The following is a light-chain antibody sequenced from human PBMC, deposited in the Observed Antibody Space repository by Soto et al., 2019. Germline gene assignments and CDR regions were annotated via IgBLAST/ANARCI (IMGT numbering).Light chain of an antibody. Sequence: EIVLTQSPGTLSLSPGERATLSCRASQSVSSSYLAWYQQKPGQAPRLLIYGASSRATGLPDRFSGSGSGKDFTLTISRLEPEDFAVYYCQQYGSSPLTFGGGTKVEIK. CDR3: QQYGSSPLT. V-gene: IGKV3-20*01. CDR2: GAS. J-gene: IGKJ4*01. CDR1: QSVSSSY.